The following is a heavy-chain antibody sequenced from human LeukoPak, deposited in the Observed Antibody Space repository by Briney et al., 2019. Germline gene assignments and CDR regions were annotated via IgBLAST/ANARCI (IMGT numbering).Heavy chain of an antibody. D-gene: IGHD3-22*01. J-gene: IGHJ3*02. Sequence: GASVKVSCKASGYSFTNYGISWVRQAPGQGLEWMGWISAYNGNTNYAPRLQGRVTMTTDTSTRTAYMEPRSLRSDDTAVYFCASGGGDDTSGYYDAFDIWGQGTMVTVSS. CDR3: ASGGGDDTSGYYDAFDI. CDR2: ISAYNGNT. V-gene: IGHV1-18*01. CDR1: GYSFTNYG.